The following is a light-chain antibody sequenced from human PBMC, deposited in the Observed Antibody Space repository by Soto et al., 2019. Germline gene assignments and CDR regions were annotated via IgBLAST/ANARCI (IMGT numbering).Light chain of an antibody. CDR3: QQYGNSPWT. Sequence: EIVLTQSPGTLSLSPGERATLSCRASQSVSSSYLAWYQQKPGQPPRLLIYGASSRATGSPDRFSGSGSGTDFTLTISRLEPEDFGVYYCQQYGNSPWTFGQGTKVEIK. J-gene: IGKJ1*01. CDR2: GAS. V-gene: IGKV3-20*01. CDR1: QSVSSSY.